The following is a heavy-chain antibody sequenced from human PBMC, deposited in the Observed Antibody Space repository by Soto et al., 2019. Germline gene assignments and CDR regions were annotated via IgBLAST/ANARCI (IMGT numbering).Heavy chain of an antibody. Sequence: GGSLRLSCAASGFAVSNNYMSWVRQAPGKGLEWVSLIYSGGSTYYADSVKGRFTISRDSSKNTLYLQMNSLRAEDTAMYYCAAYSHKGYWGQGTLVTVSS. CDR2: IYSGGST. CDR1: GFAVSNNY. CDR3: AAYSHKGY. J-gene: IGHJ4*02. V-gene: IGHV3-66*01. D-gene: IGHD3-16*01.